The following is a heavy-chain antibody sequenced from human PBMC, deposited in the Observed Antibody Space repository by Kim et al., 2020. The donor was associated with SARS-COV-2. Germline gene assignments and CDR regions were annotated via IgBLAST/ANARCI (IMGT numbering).Heavy chain of an antibody. V-gene: IGHV3-30*18. CDR1: GFTFSSYG. D-gene: IGHD6-19*01. CDR3: AKDLWYSSDYFDY. CDR2: ISYDGSNK. Sequence: GGSLRLSCAASGFTFSSYGMHWVRQAPGKGLEWVAVISYDGSNKYYADSVKGRFTISRDNSKNTLYLQMNSLRAEDTAVYYCAKDLWYSSDYFDYWGQGTLVTVSS. J-gene: IGHJ4*02.